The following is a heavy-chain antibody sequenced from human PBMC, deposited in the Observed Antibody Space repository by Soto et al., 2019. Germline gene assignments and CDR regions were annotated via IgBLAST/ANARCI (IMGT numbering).Heavy chain of an antibody. D-gene: IGHD3-22*01. CDR1: GYTFTSCG. J-gene: IGHJ4*02. CDR3: ARLYYYDSSGYLDY. CDR2: ISAYNGNT. Sequence: ASVKVSCNASGYTFTSCGISWVRQAPGQGLEWMGWISAYNGNTNYAQKLQGRVTMTTDTSTSTAYMELRSLRSDDTAVYYCARLYYYDSSGYLDYWGQGTLVTVSS. V-gene: IGHV1-18*01.